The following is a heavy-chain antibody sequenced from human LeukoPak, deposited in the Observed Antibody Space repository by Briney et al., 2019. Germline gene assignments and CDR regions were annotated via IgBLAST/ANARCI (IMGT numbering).Heavy chain of an antibody. J-gene: IGHJ3*02. CDR1: GGSISTSGHP. CDR2: VFNSGST. D-gene: IGHD3-10*01. V-gene: IGHV4-39*01. CDR3: ASPGARRAFDI. Sequence: SETLSLTCTVSGGSISTSGHPWAWIRQPPGKGLEWIGTVFNSGSTYYNPSLKSRVTISVDTSKNQFTLKVSSVTAADTAEYYCASPGARRAFDIWGQRTMVTVSS.